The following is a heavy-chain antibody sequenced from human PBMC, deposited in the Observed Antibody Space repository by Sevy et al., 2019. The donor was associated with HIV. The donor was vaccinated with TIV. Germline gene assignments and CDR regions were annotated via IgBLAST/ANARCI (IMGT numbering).Heavy chain of an antibody. CDR3: ARETPNYYDIRTHTETHDY. D-gene: IGHD3-22*01. J-gene: IGHJ4*02. V-gene: IGHV3-30*04. CDR1: GFTFSSYA. CDR2: ISYDGSNK. Sequence: GGSLRLSCAASGFTFSSYAMHWVRQALGKGLEWVAVISYDGSNKYYADSVKGRFTISRDNSKNTLYLQMNSLRAEDTAVYYCARETPNYYDIRTHTETHDYWGQGTLVTVSS.